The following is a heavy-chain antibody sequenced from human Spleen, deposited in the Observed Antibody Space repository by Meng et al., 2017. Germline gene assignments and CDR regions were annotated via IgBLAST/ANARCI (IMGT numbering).Heavy chain of an antibody. J-gene: IGHJ4*02. CDR2: IYTSGST. D-gene: IGHD3-10*01. Sequence: SETLSLTCTVSGGSISSGSYYWSWIRQPAGKGLEWIGRIYTSGSTNYNPSLKSRVTISADTSKNQFSLKLSSVTAADTAVYYCATDGSGTFDYWGQGTLVTGSS. CDR3: ATDGSGTFDY. CDR1: GGSISSGSYY. V-gene: IGHV4-61*02.